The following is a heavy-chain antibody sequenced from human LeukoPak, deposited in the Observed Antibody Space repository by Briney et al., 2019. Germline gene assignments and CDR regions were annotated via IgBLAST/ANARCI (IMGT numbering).Heavy chain of an antibody. CDR3: ASGHTGVA. D-gene: IGHD1-14*01. V-gene: IGHV3-74*01. J-gene: IGHJ5*02. Sequence: GRSLRLSCVPSGFAFTRYSMHWVRQAPGKGLVWVSRINSAGSTTIYAASVKGRFTIPRDNAKNTLYRQLNSLRAEDTAVFFFASGHTGVAWGQGALVSVCS. CDR2: INSAGSTT. CDR1: GFAFTRYS.